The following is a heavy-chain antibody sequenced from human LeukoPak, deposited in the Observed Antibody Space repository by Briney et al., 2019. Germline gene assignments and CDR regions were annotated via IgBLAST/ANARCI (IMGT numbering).Heavy chain of an antibody. CDR1: GGSISSYY. CDR3: ARYGSGTYSLDY. D-gene: IGHD3-10*01. Sequence: SETLSLTCTVSGGSISSYYWSWIRQPPGKGLEWIGYIHYSGSTSCNPSLKSRVTISVDTSKNQFSLKLSSVAAADTAVYYCARYGSGTYSLDYWGQGTLVTVSS. J-gene: IGHJ4*02. V-gene: IGHV4-59*01. CDR2: IHYSGST.